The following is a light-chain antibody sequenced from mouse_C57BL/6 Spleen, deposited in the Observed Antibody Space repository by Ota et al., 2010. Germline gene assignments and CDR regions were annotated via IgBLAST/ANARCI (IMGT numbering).Light chain of an antibody. J-gene: IGKJ4*01. CDR3: QNDYSYPFT. CDR1: SSVSY. CDR2: DTS. Sequence: QIVLTQSPAIMSASPGEKVTMTCSASSSVSYMYWYQQKPGSSPRLLIYDTSNLASGVPVRFSGSGSGTDFTLTISSVQAEDLASLYCQNDYSYPFTFGSGTRLEIK. V-gene: IGKV4-55*01.